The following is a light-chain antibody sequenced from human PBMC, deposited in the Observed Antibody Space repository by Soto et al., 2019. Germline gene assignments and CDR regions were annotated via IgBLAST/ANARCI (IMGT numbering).Light chain of an antibody. CDR1: QSFSNW. J-gene: IGKJ1*01. V-gene: IGKV1-5*03. CDR2: KAS. CDR3: QQYNSYSWT. Sequence: DIQMTQSPSTLSASVGDTVTITCRASQSFSNWLAWYQQKPGKAPNLLIYKASTLESGVPSRFSGSGSGTEFTLTISSLQPDDFATYYCQQYNSYSWTFGQGTKVEIK.